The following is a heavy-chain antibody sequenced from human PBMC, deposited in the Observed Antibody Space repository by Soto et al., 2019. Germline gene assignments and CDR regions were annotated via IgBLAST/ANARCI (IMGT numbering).Heavy chain of an antibody. CDR1: GGSISSYY. CDR3: ARHLKVGYSGSGSYRPPVWGFDY. J-gene: IGHJ4*02. D-gene: IGHD3-10*01. V-gene: IGHV4-59*08. Sequence: PSETLSLTCTVSGGSISSYYWSWIRQPPGKGLEWIGYIYYSGSTNYNPSLKSRVTISVDTSKNQFSLKLSSVTAADTAVYYCARHLKVGYSGSGSYRPPVWGFDYWGQGTLVTVSS. CDR2: IYYSGST.